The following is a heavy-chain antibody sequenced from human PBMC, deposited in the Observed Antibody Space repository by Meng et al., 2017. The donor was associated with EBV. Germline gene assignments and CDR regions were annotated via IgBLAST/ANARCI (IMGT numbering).Heavy chain of an antibody. J-gene: IGHJ4*02. CDR3: ARDRTSNRFDY. CDR1: GFTLRSYS. V-gene: IGHV3-21*01. D-gene: IGHD2-8*01. Sequence: EVQLEESGGGLVKPGESLRLSCAAPGFTLRSYSMNWVRLAPGKGLEWASSISSNSIDIYYADLVKGRFTISRDNAKNSLFLQMNSLRAEDTAVYYCARDRTSNRFDYWGQGTLVTVSS. CDR2: ISSNSIDI.